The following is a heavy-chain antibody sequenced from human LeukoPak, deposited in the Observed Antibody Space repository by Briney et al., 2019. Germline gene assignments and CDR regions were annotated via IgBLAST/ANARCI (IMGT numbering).Heavy chain of an antibody. CDR1: GYTFTGYY. CDR3: ARDRYYYGSGSYYNRGNWFYP. CDR2: INPNSGGT. D-gene: IGHD3-10*01. V-gene: IGHV1-2*06. Sequence: ASVKVSCKASGYTFTGYYMHWVRQAPGQGLEWMGRINPNSGGTNYAQKFQGRVTMTRDTSISTAYMELSRLRSDDTAVYYCARDRYYYGSGSYYNRGNWFYPWGQGTLVTVSS. J-gene: IGHJ5*02.